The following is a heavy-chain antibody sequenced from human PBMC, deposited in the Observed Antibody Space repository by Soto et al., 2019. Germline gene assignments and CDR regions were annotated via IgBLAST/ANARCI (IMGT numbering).Heavy chain of an antibody. Sequence: GASVKVCCKASGYTFTGSYMHWVRQAPGQGLEWMGWINPNSGGTTXAKKVQGRVTMTRDTSISTAYMELSRLRSDDTAVYYCARARPTVNDYWAQGTLVTVSS. D-gene: IGHD4-17*01. CDR3: ARARPTVNDY. CDR2: INPNSGGT. J-gene: IGHJ4*02. CDR1: GYTFTGSY. V-gene: IGHV1-2*02.